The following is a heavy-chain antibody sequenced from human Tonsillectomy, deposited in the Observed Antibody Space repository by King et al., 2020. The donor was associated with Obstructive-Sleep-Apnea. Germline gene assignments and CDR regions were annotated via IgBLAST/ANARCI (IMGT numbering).Heavy chain of an antibody. Sequence: VQLVESGGGLVQPGRSLRLSCAASGFTFDDYAMHWVRQAPGKGLEWVSGISWNSGSIGYADSVKGRFTISRDNAKNSLYLQMNSRRAEDTALYYCAKSLYGSGSYSPAADYWGQGTLVTVSS. V-gene: IGHV3-9*01. CDR3: AKSLYGSGSYSPAADY. D-gene: IGHD3-10*01. CDR1: GFTFDDYA. J-gene: IGHJ4*02. CDR2: ISWNSGSI.